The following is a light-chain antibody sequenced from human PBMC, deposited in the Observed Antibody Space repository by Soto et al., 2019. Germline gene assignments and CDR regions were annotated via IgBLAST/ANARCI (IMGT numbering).Light chain of an antibody. Sequence: PITQCPSSPSASVGDRVTITCHASQDIDKFLNWYQQKPGKAPKLLIDDASKLQTGFPSRFSGSGSGTHFILTIGSLQPEDVAIYYCQQYADLPITFGQGTRLEIK. CDR3: QQYADLPIT. V-gene: IGKV1-33*01. CDR2: DAS. CDR1: QDIDKF. J-gene: IGKJ5*01.